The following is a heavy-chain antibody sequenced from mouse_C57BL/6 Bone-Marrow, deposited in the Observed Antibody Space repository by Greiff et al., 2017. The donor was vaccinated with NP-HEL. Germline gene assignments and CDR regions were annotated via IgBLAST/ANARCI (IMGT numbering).Heavy chain of an antibody. V-gene: IGHV1-50*01. Sequence: VQLKQPGAELVKPGASVKLSCKASGYTFTSYWMQWVKQRPGQGLEWIGEIDPSDSYTNYNQKFKGKATLTVDTSSSTAYMQLSSLTSEDSAVYYCARSYDYWGQGTTLTVSS. CDR3: ARSYDY. CDR1: GYTFTSYW. CDR2: IDPSDSYT. J-gene: IGHJ2*01.